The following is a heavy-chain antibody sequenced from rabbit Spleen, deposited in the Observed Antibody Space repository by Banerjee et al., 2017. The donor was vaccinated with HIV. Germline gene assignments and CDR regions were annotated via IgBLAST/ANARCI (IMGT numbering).Heavy chain of an antibody. D-gene: IGHD4-2*01. V-gene: IGHV1S45*01. CDR2: IAAGSGDTT. Sequence: QEQLVESGGGLVQPEGSLTLTCKASGFTLSSYWMCWVRQVPGKGLEWIACIAAGSGDTTYYASWAKGRFTISKTSSTTVTLQMTSLTAADTATYFCAREAFGGYGASDADLWGPGTLVTVS. CDR3: AREAFGGYGASDADL. J-gene: IGHJ4*01. CDR1: GFTLSSYW.